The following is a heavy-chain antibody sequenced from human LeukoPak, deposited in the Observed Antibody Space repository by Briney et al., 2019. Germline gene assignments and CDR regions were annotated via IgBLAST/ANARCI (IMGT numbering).Heavy chain of an antibody. CDR1: GYTFTSYG. J-gene: IGHJ5*02. V-gene: IGHV1-18*01. D-gene: IGHD3-3*01. Sequence: GASVKVSCKASGYTFTSYGISWVRQAPGQGLEWMGWISAYNGNTNYAQKLQGRVTMTTDTSTSTAYMELRSLRSDDTAVYYCARAPTILGVAPPLNWFDPWGQGTLVTVSS. CDR2: ISAYNGNT. CDR3: ARAPTILGVAPPLNWFDP.